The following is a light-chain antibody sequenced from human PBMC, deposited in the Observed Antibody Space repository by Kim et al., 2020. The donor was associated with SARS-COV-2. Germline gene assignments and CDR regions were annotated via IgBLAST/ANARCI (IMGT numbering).Light chain of an antibody. J-gene: IGLJ2*01. CDR1: SGSIDDNY. CDR2: EDD. V-gene: IGLV6-57*03. Sequence: GKAVTISCTRRSGSIDDNYVQWYQQRPGGVPTTVIYEDDQRPSGVSDRFSGSIDNSSNSASLTISGLRTEDEADYYCQSYNRDNVLFGGGTKLTVL. CDR3: QSYNRDNVL.